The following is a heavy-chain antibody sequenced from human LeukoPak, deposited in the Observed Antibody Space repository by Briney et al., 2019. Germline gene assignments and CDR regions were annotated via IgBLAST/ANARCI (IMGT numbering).Heavy chain of an antibody. D-gene: IGHD1-26*01. J-gene: IGHJ4*02. CDR3: ARGSGSYIDY. V-gene: IGHV1-2*02. Sequence: TGYYMXXVRQAPGQGLEWMGWIDPNSGGTNYAQKFQGRVTMTRDTSISTAYMELSRLRSDDTAVYYCARGSGSYIDYWGQGTLVTVSS. CDR2: IDPNSGGT. CDR1: TGYY.